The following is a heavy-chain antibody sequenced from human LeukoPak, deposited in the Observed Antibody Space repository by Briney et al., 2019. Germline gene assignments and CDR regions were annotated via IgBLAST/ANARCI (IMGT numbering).Heavy chain of an antibody. D-gene: IGHD6-6*01. CDR3: ARGAARRTVNFDY. V-gene: IGHV3-21*01. J-gene: IGHJ4*02. CDR2: ISSSSSYI. Sequence: KAGGSLRLSCAASGFTFSSYSMNWVRQAPGKGLEWVSSISSSSSYIYYADSVKGRFTISRDNAKNSLYLQMNSLRAEDTAVYYCARGAARRTVNFDYWGQGTLVTVSS. CDR1: GFTFSSYS.